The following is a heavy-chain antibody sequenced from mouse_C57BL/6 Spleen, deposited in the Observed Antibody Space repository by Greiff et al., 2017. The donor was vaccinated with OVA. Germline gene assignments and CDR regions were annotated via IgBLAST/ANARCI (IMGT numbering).Heavy chain of an antibody. D-gene: IGHD3-3*01. CDR1: GYTFTDYN. J-gene: IGHJ2*01. CDR3: ARRDLVYFDY. CDR2: INPNNGGT. V-gene: IGHV1-22*01. Sequence: VHVKQSGPELVKPGSSVKMSCKASGYTFTDYNMHWVKQSHGKSLEWIGYINPNNGGTSYNQKFKGKATLTVNKSSSTAYMELRSLTSEDSAVYYCARRDLVYFDYWGQGTTLTVSS.